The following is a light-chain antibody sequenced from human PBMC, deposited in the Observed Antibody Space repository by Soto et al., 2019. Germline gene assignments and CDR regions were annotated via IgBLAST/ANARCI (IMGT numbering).Light chain of an antibody. CDR2: DAS. V-gene: IGKV3-11*01. CDR1: QSISRY. CDR3: QQRGNWSPT. J-gene: IGKJ4*01. Sequence: EIVLTQSPATLSLSPGERATLSCRASQSISRYLAWYQQKPGQAPRLLIYDASNRATGIPARFSGGGSGTDFTLTISSLAPEDFAVYYCQQRGNWSPTFGGGTKVEIK.